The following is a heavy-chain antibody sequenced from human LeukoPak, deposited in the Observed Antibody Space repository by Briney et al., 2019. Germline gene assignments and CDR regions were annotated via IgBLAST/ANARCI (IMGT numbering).Heavy chain of an antibody. J-gene: IGHJ4*02. CDR2: ISSNSNYR. Sequence: PGGSLRLSCAASGFTFSTYSMNWVRQAPGKGLEWVSCISSNSNYRNYANSVKGRFTISRDNAKNSLYLQMNSLRAEDTAVYYCVVGHTQSKDYDCWSSYFDYWGQGTLVTVSS. D-gene: IGHD3-3*01. CDR1: GFTFSTYS. CDR3: VVGHTQSKDYDCWSSYFDY. V-gene: IGHV3-21*01.